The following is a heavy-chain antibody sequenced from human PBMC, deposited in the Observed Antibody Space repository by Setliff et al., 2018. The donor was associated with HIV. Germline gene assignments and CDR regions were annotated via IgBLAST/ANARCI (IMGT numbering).Heavy chain of an antibody. CDR2: IKADGTDK. CDR3: ARDFSGQQLVGGWFDP. D-gene: IGHD6-13*01. J-gene: IGHJ5*02. V-gene: IGHV3-7*03. Sequence: GGSLRLSCAASGFTFSAHQMSWVRQPPGKGLEWVANIKADGTDKYYVDSVKGRFAISRDNSKNSLYLQMNSLRAGDTAVYYCARDFSGQQLVGGWFDPWGQGTLVTVSS. CDR1: GFTFSAHQ.